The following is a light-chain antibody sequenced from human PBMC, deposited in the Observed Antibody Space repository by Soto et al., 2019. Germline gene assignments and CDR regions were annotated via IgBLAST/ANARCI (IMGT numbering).Light chain of an antibody. J-gene: IGKJ4*01. CDR3: QQYIRWPLT. CDR2: DAS. V-gene: IGKV3D-15*01. CDR1: QSISSN. Sequence: EIVMTQSPATLSVSPGERATLSCRASQSISSNLAWYQHKPGQAPRLLIYDASNRATGIPARFNGSGSVTDFTLTISSLQSEDFAVYYCQQYIRWPLTFGGGTKVDIK.